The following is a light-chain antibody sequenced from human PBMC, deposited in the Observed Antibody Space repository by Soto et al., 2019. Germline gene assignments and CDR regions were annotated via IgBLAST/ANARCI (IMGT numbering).Light chain of an antibody. CDR2: DTS. Sequence: VLTQSPATLSLSPGERATLSCRASQFLSSYLAWYQQKPGQPPRLLIYDTSNRAAGVPARFSGSRSGTDFTLTISSLEPEDFAVYFCHQRNKFGQGTRLENK. CDR3: HQRNK. V-gene: IGKV3-11*01. CDR1: QFLSSY. J-gene: IGKJ5*01.